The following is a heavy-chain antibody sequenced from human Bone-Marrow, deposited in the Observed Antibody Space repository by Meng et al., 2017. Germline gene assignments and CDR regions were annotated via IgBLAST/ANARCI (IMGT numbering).Heavy chain of an antibody. CDR2: ISYSGST. J-gene: IGHJ4*02. V-gene: IGHV4-59*01. CDR3: ARAIATRPDVFDY. Sequence: HLQRSGPGRVKPSEPLSLTCTVSSGSINSYFWSWIRQPPGKGPEWIGYISYSGSTNYNPSLKSRVTISVDTSKNQFSLKLSSVTAADTAVYYCARAIATRPDVFDYWGQGTLVTVSS. CDR1: SGSINSYF. D-gene: IGHD6-6*01.